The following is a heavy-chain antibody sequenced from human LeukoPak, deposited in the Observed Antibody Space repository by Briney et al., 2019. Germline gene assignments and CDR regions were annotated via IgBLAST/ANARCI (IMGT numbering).Heavy chain of an antibody. CDR2: ISGSNGNT. Sequence: ASVKVSCKASGYTFTRYGMSWVRQAPGQGLEGMGWISGSNGNTNYAQKLQGRVTMTTDTSTGTAYMELRSLRSDDTAVYYCARSGRGTYYYFDYWGQGTLVTVSS. CDR3: ARSGRGTYYYFDY. J-gene: IGHJ4*02. CDR1: GYTFTRYG. D-gene: IGHD1-26*01. V-gene: IGHV1-18*01.